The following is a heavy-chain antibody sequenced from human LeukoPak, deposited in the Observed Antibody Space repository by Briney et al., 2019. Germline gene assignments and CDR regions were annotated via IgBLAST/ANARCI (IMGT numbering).Heavy chain of an antibody. CDR2: INAGNGNT. CDR1: GYTFTSYA. V-gene: IGHV1-3*01. J-gene: IGHJ6*02. D-gene: IGHD2-2*01. CDR3: ARARVDCSSTSCYFYYYGMDV. Sequence: GASVKVSCKASGYTFTSYAMHWVRQAPGQRLEWMGWINAGNGNTKYSQKFQGRVTITRDTSASTAYMELSSLRSEDTAVYYCARARVDCSSTSCYFYYYGMDVWGQGTTVTVSS.